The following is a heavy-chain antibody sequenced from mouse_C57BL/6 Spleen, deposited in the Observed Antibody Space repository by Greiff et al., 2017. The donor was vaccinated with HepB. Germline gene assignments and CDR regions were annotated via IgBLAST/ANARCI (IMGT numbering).Heavy chain of an antibody. CDR1: GYTFTSYW. CDR2: IHPNSGST. J-gene: IGHJ3*01. CDR3: ASPSYYSNFWFAY. V-gene: IGHV1-64*01. D-gene: IGHD2-5*01. Sequence: QVQLQQPGAELVKPGASVKLSCKASGYTFTSYWMHWVKQRPGQGLEWIGMIHPNSGSTNYNEKFKSKATLTVDKSSSTAYMQLSSLTSEDSAVYYWASPSYYSNFWFAYWGQGTLVTVSA.